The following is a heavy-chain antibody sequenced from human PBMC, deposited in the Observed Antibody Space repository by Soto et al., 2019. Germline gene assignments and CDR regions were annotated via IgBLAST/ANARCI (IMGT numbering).Heavy chain of an antibody. V-gene: IGHV4-4*02. J-gene: IGHJ4*02. Sequence: SETLSLTCAVSGGSISSSNWWSWVRQSPGKGLEWIGEIYHSGGTNYNPSLKGRVTISVDTSKNQFSLKLSSVTAADTAVYYCARRYGSCFDYWGQGTLVTVSS. D-gene: IGHD5-18*01. CDR1: GGSISSSNW. CDR3: ARRYGSCFDY. CDR2: IYHSGGT.